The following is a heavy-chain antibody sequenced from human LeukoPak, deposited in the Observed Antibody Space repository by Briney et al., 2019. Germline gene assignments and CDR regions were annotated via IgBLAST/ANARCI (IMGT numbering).Heavy chain of an antibody. CDR3: AKSHHYDSSGYQISPPGC. D-gene: IGHD3-22*01. V-gene: IGHV3-30*18. CDR1: GFTFSSYG. J-gene: IGHJ4*02. CDR2: ISFDGSNK. Sequence: GGSLRLSCAASGFTFSSYGMYWVRQAPGKGLEWVAVISFDGSNKYYADSVKGRFTISRDNSKNTLYLQMNSLRAEDTALYYCAKSHHYDSSGYQISPPGCWGQGTLVTVSS.